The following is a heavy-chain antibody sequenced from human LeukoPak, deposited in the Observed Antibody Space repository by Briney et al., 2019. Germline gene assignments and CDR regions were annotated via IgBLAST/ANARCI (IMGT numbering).Heavy chain of an antibody. D-gene: IGHD3-22*01. V-gene: IGHV4-59*12. CDR3: AVYYYDSSGSQQNFDI. J-gene: IGHJ3*02. Sequence: SETLSLTCTVSGGSISSYYWSWIRQPPGKGLEWIGYIYYSGSTNYNPSLKSRVTISVDTSKNQFSLRLSSVTAADTAVYYCAVYYYDSSGSQQNFDIWGQGTMVTVSS. CDR2: IYYSGST. CDR1: GGSISSYY.